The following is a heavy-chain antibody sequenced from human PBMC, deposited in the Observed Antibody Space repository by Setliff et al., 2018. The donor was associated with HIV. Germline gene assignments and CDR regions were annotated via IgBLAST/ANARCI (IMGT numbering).Heavy chain of an antibody. CDR3: ARHPAVAGLGAGLFYGMDV. V-gene: IGHV4-39*01. J-gene: IGHJ6*02. D-gene: IGHD6-19*01. CDR1: GDSISSSNYY. Sequence: ETLSLTCTVSGDSISSSNYYWGWIRQPPGEGLEWIGTIYYNGNTYYNPSLKSRVTISVDTSKNQFSLNLNSVSAADAAVYYCARHPAVAGLGAGLFYGMDVWGQGTTVTVSS. CDR2: IYYNGNT.